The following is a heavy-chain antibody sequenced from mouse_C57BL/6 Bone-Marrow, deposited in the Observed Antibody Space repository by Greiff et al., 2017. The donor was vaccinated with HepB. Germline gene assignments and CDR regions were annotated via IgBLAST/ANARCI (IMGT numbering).Heavy chain of an antibody. CDR2: IYWDDDK. Sequence: ESGPGILQSSQTLSLTCSFSGFSLSTSGMGVSWIRQPSGKGLEWLAHIYWDDDKRYNPSLKSRLTISKDTSRNQVFLKITSVDTADTATYYCARRGIYYGNTYAMDYWGQGTSVTVSS. V-gene: IGHV8-12*01. J-gene: IGHJ4*01. CDR3: ARRGIYYGNTYAMDY. CDR1: GFSLSTSGMG. D-gene: IGHD2-1*01.